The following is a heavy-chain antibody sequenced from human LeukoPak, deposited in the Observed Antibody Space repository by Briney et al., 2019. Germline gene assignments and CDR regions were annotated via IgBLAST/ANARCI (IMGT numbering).Heavy chain of an antibody. D-gene: IGHD1-26*01. CDR1: GFTFSDYY. CDR3: AIAVRGSYYRRGMDV. V-gene: IGHV3-11*01. Sequence: GGSLRLSCAASGFTFSDYYVSWIRQAPGKGLEWVSYISSSGSTIYYADSVKGRFTISRDNAKNSLYLQMNSLRAEDTAVYYCAIAVRGSYYRRGMDVWGQGTTVTVSS. CDR2: ISSSGSTI. J-gene: IGHJ6*02.